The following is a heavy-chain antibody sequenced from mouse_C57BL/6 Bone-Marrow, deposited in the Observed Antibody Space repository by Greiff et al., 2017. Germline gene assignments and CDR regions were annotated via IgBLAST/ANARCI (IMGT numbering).Heavy chain of an antibody. V-gene: IGHV1-81*01. D-gene: IGHD2-4*01. Sequence: QVQLQQSGAELARPGASVKLSCKASGYTFTSYGISWVKQRTGQGLEWIGEIYPRSGNTYYNEKFKGKATLTADKSSSTAYMELRSLTSEDSAVYFCARRGLRRGAWFADWGQGTLVTVSA. CDR3: ARRGLRRGAWFAD. J-gene: IGHJ3*01. CDR2: IYPRSGNT. CDR1: GYTFTSYG.